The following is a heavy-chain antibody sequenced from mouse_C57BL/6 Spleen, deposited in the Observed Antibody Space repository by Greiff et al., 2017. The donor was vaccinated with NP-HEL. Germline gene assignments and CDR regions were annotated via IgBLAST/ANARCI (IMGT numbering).Heavy chain of an antibody. J-gene: IGHJ4*01. CDR1: GFSLTSYG. D-gene: IGHD4-1*01. CDR2: IWSDGST. Sequence: QVQLKQSGPGLVAPSQSLSITCTVSGFSLTSYGVHWVRQPPGKGLEWLVVIWSDGSTTYNSALKSRLSISKDNSKSQVFLKMNSLQTDDTAMYYCARHGLTGTWAMDYWGQGTSVTVSS. V-gene: IGHV2-6-1*01. CDR3: ARHGLTGTWAMDY.